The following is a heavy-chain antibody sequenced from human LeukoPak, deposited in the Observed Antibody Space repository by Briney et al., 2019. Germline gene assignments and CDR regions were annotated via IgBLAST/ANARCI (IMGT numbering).Heavy chain of an antibody. CDR1: GGSFSGYY. V-gene: IGHV4-34*01. Sequence: KPSETLSLTCAVYGGSFSGYYWSWIRQPPGKGLEWIGEINHSGSTNYNPSLKSRVTISVDTSKNQFSLKLSSVTAADTAVYYCARGRRDLLRLGELIRKWFDPWGQGTLVTVSS. J-gene: IGHJ5*02. CDR2: INHSGST. D-gene: IGHD3-16*01. CDR3: ARGRRDLLRLGELIRKWFDP.